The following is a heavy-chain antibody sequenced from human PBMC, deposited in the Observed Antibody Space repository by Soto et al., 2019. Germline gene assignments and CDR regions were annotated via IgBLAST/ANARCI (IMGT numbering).Heavy chain of an antibody. Sequence: PGESLKISCQGSGYSFTNYWVGWVRQIPGRGLEWMGIIHPGDSDTRYSPFFQGQVTISADKSISTAYLQWSSLKASDTAMYYCARDVVVVVAATGAGGYYYYGTDVWGQGTTVTVSS. D-gene: IGHD2-15*01. CDR2: IHPGDSDT. J-gene: IGHJ6*02. CDR1: GYSFTNYW. V-gene: IGHV5-51*01. CDR3: ARDVVVVVAATGAGGYYYYGTDV.